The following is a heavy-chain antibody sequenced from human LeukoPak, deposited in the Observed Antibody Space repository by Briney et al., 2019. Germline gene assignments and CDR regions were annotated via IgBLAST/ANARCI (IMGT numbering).Heavy chain of an antibody. V-gene: IGHV3-53*01. CDR2: IYSGGST. CDR1: GFTVSSNY. D-gene: IGHD5-18*01. CDR3: ASPVDTAMVPGYYYYMDV. Sequence: PGGSLRLSCAAPGFTVSSNYMSWVRQAPGKGLEWVSVIYSGGSTYYADSVKGRFTISRDNSKNTLYLQMNSLRAEDTAVYYCASPVDTAMVPGYYYYMDVWGKGTTVTVSS. J-gene: IGHJ6*03.